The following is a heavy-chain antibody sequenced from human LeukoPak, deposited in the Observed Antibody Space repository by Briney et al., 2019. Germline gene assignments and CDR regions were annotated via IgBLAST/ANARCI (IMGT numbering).Heavy chain of an antibody. J-gene: IGHJ4*02. V-gene: IGHV4-34*01. CDR3: ARKNRGYSYGYFDY. CDR2: INHSGST. D-gene: IGHD5-18*01. CDR1: GGSFSGYY. Sequence: SETLSLTCAVYGGSFSGYYWSWIRQPPGKGLEWLGEINHSGSTNYNPSLKSRVTISVDTSKNQFSLKLSSVTAADTAVYYCARKNRGYSYGYFDYWGQGTLVTVSS.